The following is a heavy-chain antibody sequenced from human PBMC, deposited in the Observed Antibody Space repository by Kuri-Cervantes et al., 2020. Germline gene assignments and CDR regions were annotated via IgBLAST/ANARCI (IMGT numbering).Heavy chain of an antibody. CDR2: MNPNSGNT. V-gene: IGHV1-8*02. CDR3: ARGPLGSGWYKPDY. D-gene: IGHD6-19*01. Sequence: ASVKVSCKASGYTFTSYAINWVRQATGQGLEWMGWMNPNSGNTGYAQKFQGRVTMTRNTSISTAYMELSSLRSEDTAVYYCARGPLGSGWYKPDYWGQGTLVTVSS. J-gene: IGHJ4*02. CDR1: GYTFTSYA.